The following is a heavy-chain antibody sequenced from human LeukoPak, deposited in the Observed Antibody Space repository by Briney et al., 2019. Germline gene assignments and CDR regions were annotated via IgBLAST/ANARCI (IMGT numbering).Heavy chain of an antibody. CDR3: ARAKLEHLGPHYYGMDV. V-gene: IGHV1-46*01. J-gene: IGHJ6*02. CDR1: GYTVTSYY. Sequence: ASVKVSCKASGYTVTSYYMHWVRQAPGQGLEWMGILNPNGGSTSYAQKFQGRVTITADESTSTAYMELSSLRSEDTAVYYCARAKLEHLGPHYYGMDVWGQGTTVTVSS. CDR2: LNPNGGST. D-gene: IGHD1/OR15-1a*01.